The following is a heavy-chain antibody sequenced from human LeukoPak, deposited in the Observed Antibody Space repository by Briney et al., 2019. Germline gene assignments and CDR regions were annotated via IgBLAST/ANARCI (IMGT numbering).Heavy chain of an antibody. CDR2: IRSSGNTM. J-gene: IGHJ4*02. CDR3: TRSNSDLDS. D-gene: IGHD4-23*01. CDR1: GFTFSNFG. Sequence: PGGSLRLSCAASGFTFSNFGMNWVRQAPGKGLEWVSYIRSSGNTMYYADSVKGRFTISRDNAKNSLYLQMNTLRAEDTAVYYCTRSNSDLDSWGQGTLVTVSS. V-gene: IGHV3-48*01.